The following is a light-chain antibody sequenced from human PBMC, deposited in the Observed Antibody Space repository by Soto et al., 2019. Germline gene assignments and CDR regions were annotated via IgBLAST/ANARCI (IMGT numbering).Light chain of an antibody. CDR1: QSVSSN. J-gene: IGKJ2*01. Sequence: EIVMTQSPATLSVSPGERATLSCRASQSVSSNLAWYQQKPGQAPRLLIYGASTRATGFPARFSGSGSGTEFTLTISSLHSEDFAVYYCQQYNNWPPANTFGQGTKLEI. CDR2: GAS. CDR3: QQYNNWPPANT. V-gene: IGKV3-15*01.